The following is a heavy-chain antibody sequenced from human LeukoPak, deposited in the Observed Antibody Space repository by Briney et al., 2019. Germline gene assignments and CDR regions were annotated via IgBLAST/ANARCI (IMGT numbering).Heavy chain of an antibody. Sequence: GGSLILSCAASGFTFSNYWMHWVRHAPGKGLVWVSRIKGDGSHTIYADSVKGRFTISRDNAKNTLYLQMKSLRDEDTAVYYCVRDWDHFDFDSWGQGTLATVSS. V-gene: IGHV3-74*01. D-gene: IGHD1-26*01. CDR3: VRDWDHFDFDS. CDR2: IKGDGSHT. J-gene: IGHJ5*01. CDR1: GFTFSNYW.